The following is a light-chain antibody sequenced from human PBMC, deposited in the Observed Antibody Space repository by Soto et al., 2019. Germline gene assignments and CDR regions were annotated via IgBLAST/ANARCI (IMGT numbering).Light chain of an antibody. CDR3: QQHISWPPT. Sequence: DVQMTQSPSSLSASVGDRVTITCKANQSIANFLNWFQHKPGEAPKLLISDASHLELGVPSRFSGSRSGTDFTLTISNLEPEDFAVYYCQQHISWPPTFGGGTKVEIK. V-gene: IGKV1-33*01. J-gene: IGKJ4*01. CDR2: DAS. CDR1: QSIANF.